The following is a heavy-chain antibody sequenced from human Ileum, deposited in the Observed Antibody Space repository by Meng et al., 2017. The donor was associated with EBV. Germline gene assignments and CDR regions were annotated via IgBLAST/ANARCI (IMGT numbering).Heavy chain of an antibody. J-gene: IGHJ4*02. CDR3: ARDSSSSAYSPFDY. CDR1: GGSVSSTSAA. Sequence: QVPVQQSGPGLVKPSPILSLTCAISGGSVSSTSAAWNWIRQSPSRGLAWLGRTYYRSKWYNDYAVSVKSRITINPDTSKNQFSLQLNSVTPEDTAVYYCARDSSSSAYSPFDYWGQGTLVTVSS. CDR2: TYYRSKWYN. D-gene: IGHD3-22*01. V-gene: IGHV6-1*01.